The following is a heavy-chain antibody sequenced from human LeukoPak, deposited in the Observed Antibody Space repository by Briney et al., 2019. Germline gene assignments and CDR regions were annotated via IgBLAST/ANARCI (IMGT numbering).Heavy chain of an antibody. V-gene: IGHV4-59*01. CDR3: ARDRRGYSYGFFDY. Sequence: SETLSLTCTVSGGSISSYYWSWIQQPPGKGLEWIGYIYYSGSTNYNPSLKSRVTISVDTSKNQFSLKLSSVTAADTAVYYCARDRRGYSYGFFDYWGQGTLVTVSS. J-gene: IGHJ4*02. CDR2: IYYSGST. CDR1: GGSISSYY. D-gene: IGHD5-18*01.